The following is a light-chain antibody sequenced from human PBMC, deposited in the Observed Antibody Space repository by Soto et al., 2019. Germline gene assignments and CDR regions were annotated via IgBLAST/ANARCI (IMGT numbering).Light chain of an antibody. CDR3: SSYTSSSIDDV. CDR1: SSDVVGYNY. J-gene: IGLJ1*01. CDR2: EVS. Sequence: QSALPQPASVSVYPGQSITISCTGTSSDVVGYNYVSWYQQHPGKAPKLMIYEVSKRPSAVSNRFSGSKSGNTASLAISGLPAEDESDYYCSSYTSSSIDDVFGTGSKLAVL. V-gene: IGLV2-14*01.